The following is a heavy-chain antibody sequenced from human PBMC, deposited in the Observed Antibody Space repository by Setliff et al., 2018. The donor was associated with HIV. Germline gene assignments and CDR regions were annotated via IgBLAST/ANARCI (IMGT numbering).Heavy chain of an antibody. CDR3: ARGGLGVVGAIDY. CDR1: GGSISSSTYY. CDR2: IYYSGST. J-gene: IGHJ4*02. V-gene: IGHV4-39*01. D-gene: IGHD2-15*01. Sequence: SETLSLTCTVSGGSISSSTYYWGWIRQPPGKGLEWIGTIYYSGSTYYNPSLKSRLTISVDTSKNQFSLNLSSVTAADTAVYYCARGGLGVVGAIDYWSQGTLVTVSS.